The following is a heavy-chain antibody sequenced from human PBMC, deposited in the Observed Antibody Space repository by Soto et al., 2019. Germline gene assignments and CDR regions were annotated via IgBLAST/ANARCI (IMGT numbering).Heavy chain of an antibody. V-gene: IGHV3-48*03. J-gene: IGHJ6*02. Sequence: GGSLRLSCAASGFTFSSYEMNWVRQAPGKGLEWVSYISSSGSTIYYADSVKGRFTISRDNAKNSLYLQMNSLRAEDTAVYYCARESSIYYDSSGYYYGHYYGMDVWGQGTTVTVSS. D-gene: IGHD3-22*01. CDR1: GFTFSSYE. CDR2: ISSSGSTI. CDR3: ARESSIYYDSSGYYYGHYYGMDV.